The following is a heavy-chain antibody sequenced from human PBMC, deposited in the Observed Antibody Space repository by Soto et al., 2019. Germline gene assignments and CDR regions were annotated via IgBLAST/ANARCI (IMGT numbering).Heavy chain of an antibody. CDR1: GFSFSTFE. Sequence: EVQLLESGGGLVQPGGSLRLSCAASGFSFSTFEMSWVRQAPGRGLEWVSFISDDSSRTYYADAVKGHFTISRDNSKYSLYLPMNSLAAEVPAVYSCVKGWWLDFWGQGPLVTVSS. CDR2: ISDDSSRT. J-gene: IGHJ5*01. V-gene: IGHV3-23*01. CDR3: VKGWWLDF.